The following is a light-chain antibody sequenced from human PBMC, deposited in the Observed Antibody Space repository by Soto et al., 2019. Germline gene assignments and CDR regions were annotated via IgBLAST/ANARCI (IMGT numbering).Light chain of an antibody. Sequence: AIQLTQSPSSLSASVGDRVTISCRTSRDIRNVLAWYQHAPGKDPKVLIYGASILHSGVPSRFSGSGSGTDFTLNISRMLTEDLATYYCLQDFNYPITFGQGTRLEIK. CDR2: GAS. V-gene: IGKV1-6*01. CDR1: RDIRNV. J-gene: IGKJ5*01. CDR3: LQDFNYPIT.